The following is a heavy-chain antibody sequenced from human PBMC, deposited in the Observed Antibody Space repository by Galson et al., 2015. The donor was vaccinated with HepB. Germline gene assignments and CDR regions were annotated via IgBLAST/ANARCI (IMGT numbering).Heavy chain of an antibody. V-gene: IGHV3-66*01. Sequence: RLSCAASGFSVSVHSLTWVRQSPGKGLEWVSVIYSGGSTYYADSVKGRLTISRDHFENTLFLQMNSLRAEDTAVYYCARELYTGSYFWYFDLWGRGTLVTVSS. D-gene: IGHD1-26*01. CDR1: GFSVSVHS. CDR3: ARELYTGSYFWYFDL. CDR2: IYSGGST. J-gene: IGHJ2*01.